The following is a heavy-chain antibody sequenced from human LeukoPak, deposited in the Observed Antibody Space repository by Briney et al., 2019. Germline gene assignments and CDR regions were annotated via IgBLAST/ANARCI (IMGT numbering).Heavy chain of an antibody. CDR2: ISSSSSAI. Sequence: GGSLRLSCAASGFTFSYYSMNWVRQAPGKGLEWVSCISSSSSAIYYADSVKGRFTISRDNAKNSLYLQMNSLRDEDTAVYYCAPTGTGSGYPFDYWGQGTLVTVSS. CDR3: APTGTGSGYPFDY. D-gene: IGHD3-10*01. CDR1: GFTFSYYS. J-gene: IGHJ4*02. V-gene: IGHV3-48*02.